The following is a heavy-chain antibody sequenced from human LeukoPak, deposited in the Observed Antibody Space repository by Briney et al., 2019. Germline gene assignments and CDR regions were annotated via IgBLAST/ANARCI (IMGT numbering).Heavy chain of an antibody. CDR1: GFTFSAYW. CDR3: AKGSGRQFDY. Sequence: PGGSLRLSCAASGFTFSAYWMSWVRQAPGKGLEWVANIKQDGSDKYYVDSVKGRFTISRDNAKNSLYLQMNSLRAEDTAVYYCAKGSGRQFDYWGQGTLVTVSS. J-gene: IGHJ4*02. V-gene: IGHV3-7*03. CDR2: IKQDGSDK. D-gene: IGHD3-10*01.